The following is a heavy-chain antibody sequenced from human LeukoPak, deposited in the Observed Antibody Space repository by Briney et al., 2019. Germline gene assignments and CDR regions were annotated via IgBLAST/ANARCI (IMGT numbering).Heavy chain of an antibody. J-gene: IGHJ4*02. CDR1: GFTFSNYC. D-gene: IGHD3-10*01. CDR2: IKQDGREK. V-gene: IGHV3-7*01. Sequence: GGPLRLSCAASGFTFSNYCMTWARQAPGKGLEWVSNIKQDGREKYYLDSVKGRFSISRDNDKNSLYLQMNSLRAEDTAVYYCASLDGSERLKGIHEYWGQGTL. CDR3: ASLDGSERLKGIHEY.